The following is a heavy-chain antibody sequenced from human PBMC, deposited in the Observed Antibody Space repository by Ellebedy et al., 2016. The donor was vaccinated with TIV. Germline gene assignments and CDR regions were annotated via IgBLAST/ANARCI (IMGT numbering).Heavy chain of an antibody. D-gene: IGHD2-21*02. J-gene: IGHJ5*02. Sequence: SETLSLTCTVSRAFVNNYSWTWIRQPPGKGLEWIGHLFFNGSTTYNPSLKTRVTISVDTSNNKFSLKMKSVNAGDSAIYYCAREVTASGWVDPWGQGTLVIVSS. CDR2: LFFNGST. CDR3: AREVTASGWVDP. V-gene: IGHV4-59*02. CDR1: RAFVNNYS.